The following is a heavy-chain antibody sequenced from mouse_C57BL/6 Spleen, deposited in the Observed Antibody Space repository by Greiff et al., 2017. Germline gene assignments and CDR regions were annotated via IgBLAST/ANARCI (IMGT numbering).Heavy chain of an antibody. D-gene: IGHD2-4*01. CDR3: ARSDYGYFDY. Sequence: EVKLMESGGGLVKPGGSLKLSCAASGFTFSDYGMHWVRQAPEKGLEWVAYISSGSSTIYYADTVKGRFTISRDNAKNTLFLQMTSLRSEDTARYYCARSDYGYFDYWGQGTTLTVSS. CDR1: GFTFSDYG. J-gene: IGHJ2*01. CDR2: ISSGSSTI. V-gene: IGHV5-17*01.